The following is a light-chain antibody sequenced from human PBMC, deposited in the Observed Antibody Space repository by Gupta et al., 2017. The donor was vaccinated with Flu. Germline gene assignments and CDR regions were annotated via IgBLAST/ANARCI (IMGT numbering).Light chain of an antibody. Sequence: HSVLTQPPSVSAAPGQKVTISCSGSSSNIGNNYVSWYQQLPGTAPKLLIYENNKRPSGIHDRFACYRSDNYATPRTNGLRTGDEADDYCGNSDTSISSFVFGGGTKMTVL. CDR3: GNSDTSISSFV. CDR1: SSNIGNNY. V-gene: IGLV1-51*02. CDR2: ENN. J-gene: IGLJ3*02.